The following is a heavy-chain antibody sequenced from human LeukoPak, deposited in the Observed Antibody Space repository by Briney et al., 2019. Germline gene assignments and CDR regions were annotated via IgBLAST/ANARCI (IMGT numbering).Heavy chain of an antibody. CDR3: ARDPSITGTTESRGIFDY. CDR1: GGSFSGYF. V-gene: IGHV4-34*01. CDR2: ISHSGST. Sequence: PSETLSLTCAVYGGSFSGYFWSYIRQPPGKGLEWLGEISHSGSTNYSPSLKSRVTISVDTSKNQFSLQLNSVTPEDTAVYYCARDPSITGTTESRGIFDYWGQGTLVTVSS. D-gene: IGHD1-7*01. J-gene: IGHJ4*02.